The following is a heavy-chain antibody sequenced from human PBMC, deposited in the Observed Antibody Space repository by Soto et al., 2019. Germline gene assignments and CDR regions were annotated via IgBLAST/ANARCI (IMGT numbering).Heavy chain of an antibody. CDR3: ARGGFWSGYWDYFDY. CDR1: GGSISSGGYY. V-gene: IGHV4-31*03. J-gene: IGHJ4*02. Sequence: QVQLQESGPGLVKPSQTLSLTCTVSGGSISSGGYYWSWIRQHPGKGLEWIGYIYYSGSTYYNPSLKSRVTISVDTSKNQFSLKRSSVTAADTAVYYCARGGFWSGYWDYFDYWGQGTLVTVSS. CDR2: IYYSGST. D-gene: IGHD3-3*01.